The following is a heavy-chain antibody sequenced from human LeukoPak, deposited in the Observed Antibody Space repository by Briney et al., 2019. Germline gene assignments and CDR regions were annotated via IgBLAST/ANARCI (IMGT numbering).Heavy chain of an antibody. J-gene: IGHJ3*02. V-gene: IGHV3-23*01. Sequence: GGSLRLSCAASGFTFSSYAMSWVRKAPGKGLEWVSAISGSGGTTYYADSVKGRFTISRDNSKNTLYLQMNSLRAEDTAVYYCAKDFSVWGSYPAFDIWGQGTMVTVSS. CDR3: AKDFSVWGSYPAFDI. CDR2: ISGSGGTT. D-gene: IGHD1-26*01. CDR1: GFTFSSYA.